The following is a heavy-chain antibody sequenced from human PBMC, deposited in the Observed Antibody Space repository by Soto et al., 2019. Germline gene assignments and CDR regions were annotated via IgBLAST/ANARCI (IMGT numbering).Heavy chain of an antibody. CDR3: ARDQNPSASYRGIFDY. Sequence: QVQLVESGGGVVQPGRSLRLSCAAAGVNFSNHAMHWVRQTPGKGLEWVAAISYDGTNKYYADSVKGRFTIFRDNSKNTLYLPMNSLRAEDTAIYYCARDQNPSASYRGIFDYWGRGTLVTVSS. J-gene: IGHJ4*02. D-gene: IGHD1-26*01. V-gene: IGHV3-30-3*01. CDR2: ISYDGTNK. CDR1: GVNFSNHA.